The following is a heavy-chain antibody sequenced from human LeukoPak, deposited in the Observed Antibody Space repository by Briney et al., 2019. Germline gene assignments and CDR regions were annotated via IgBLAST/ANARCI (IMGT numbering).Heavy chain of an antibody. CDR2: IYTSGSI. Sequence: PSETLSLTCTVSGGSISSYYWSWIRQPAGKGLEWIGRIYTSGSINYNPSLKSRVTMSVDTSKKQFSLTLTSMTAADTAVYYCARVPHYYFGYGYFDSWGQGTLVTVSS. V-gene: IGHV4-4*07. J-gene: IGHJ4*02. CDR3: ARVPHYYFGYGYFDS. CDR1: GGSISSYY. D-gene: IGHD3-10*01.